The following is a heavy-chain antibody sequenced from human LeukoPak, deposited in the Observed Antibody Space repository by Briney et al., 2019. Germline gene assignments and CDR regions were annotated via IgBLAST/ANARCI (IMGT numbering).Heavy chain of an antibody. J-gene: IGHJ3*02. D-gene: IGHD5-24*01. CDR3: AREDAVDAFDI. CDR2: ISTSGRTI. CDR1: RFTFANYE. Sequence: GGSLRLSCAASRFTFANYEMNWVRQAPGKGLEWISYISTSGRTIYYADSVKGGFTISRDNAKNSLYLQMNSLRAEDTAVYYCAREDAVDAFDIWGQGTMVTVSS. V-gene: IGHV3-48*03.